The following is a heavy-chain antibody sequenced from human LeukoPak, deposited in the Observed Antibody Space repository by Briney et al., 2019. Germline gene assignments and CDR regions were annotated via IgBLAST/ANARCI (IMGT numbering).Heavy chain of an antibody. Sequence: ASVKVSCKASGYTFTGYYMHWVRQAPGQGLEWMGRINPNSGGTNYAQKFQGRVTMTRDTSISTAYMELSRLRSDDTAVYYCARAKGYCSGNCYVLDYWGQGTLVTVSS. V-gene: IGHV1-2*06. CDR1: GYTFTGYY. CDR3: ARAKGYCSGNCYVLDY. CDR2: INPNSGGT. D-gene: IGHD2-15*01. J-gene: IGHJ4*02.